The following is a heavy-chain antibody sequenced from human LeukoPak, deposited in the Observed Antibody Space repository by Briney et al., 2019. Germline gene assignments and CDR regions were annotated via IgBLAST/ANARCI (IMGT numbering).Heavy chain of an antibody. D-gene: IGHD2-21*01. CDR3: ARDALWWPAIPAYYYYGMDV. Sequence: SPSETLSLTCTVSGGSISSSNYYWGWIRQPPGEGLEWIGSIYYTGSTYYNPSLKSRITISVDTSKNQFSLKLSSVTAADTAVYYCARDALWWPAIPAYYYYGMDVWGQGTTVTVSS. J-gene: IGHJ6*02. V-gene: IGHV4-39*07. CDR1: GGSISSSNYY. CDR2: IYYTGST.